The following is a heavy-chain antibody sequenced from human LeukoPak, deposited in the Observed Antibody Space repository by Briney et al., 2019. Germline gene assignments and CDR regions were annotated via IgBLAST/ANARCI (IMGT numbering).Heavy chain of an antibody. Sequence: SETLSLTCTVSGGSISTYYWSWIPQPPGKGLEWIAYIYYSGSTNYNPSLKSRVTISIDTSKNQFSLRVNSVTAADTAVYYCARTTIAAPGAWFDPWGQGTLVTVSS. CDR3: ARTTIAAPGAWFDP. J-gene: IGHJ5*02. D-gene: IGHD6-13*01. CDR1: GGSISTYY. CDR2: IYYSGST. V-gene: IGHV4-59*01.